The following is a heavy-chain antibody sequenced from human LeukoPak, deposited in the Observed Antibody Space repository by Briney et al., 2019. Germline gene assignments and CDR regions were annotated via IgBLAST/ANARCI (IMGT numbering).Heavy chain of an antibody. V-gene: IGHV3-21*01. D-gene: IGHD6-6*01. CDR2: ISSSSSYI. Sequence: GGSLRLSCAASGFTFSSYSMNWVRQAPGKGLEWVSSISSSSSYIYYADSVKGRFTISRDNAKNSLYLQMNSLRAEDTAVYYCARSSSSIGGVYYYYMDVWGKGTTVTVSS. J-gene: IGHJ6*03. CDR3: ARSSSSIGGVYYYYMDV. CDR1: GFTFSSYS.